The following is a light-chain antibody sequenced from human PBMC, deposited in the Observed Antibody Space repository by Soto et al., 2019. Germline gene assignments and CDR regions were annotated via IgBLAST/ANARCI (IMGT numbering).Light chain of an antibody. CDR2: GAS. CDR3: QQYGSSPYT. CDR1: QSVSSSY. V-gene: IGKV3-20*01. J-gene: IGKJ2*01. Sequence: EIVLTQSPGTLSLSPGERATLSCRASQSVSSSYLAWYQQKPGQAPRLLIYGASSRATGIPDRFSGSGSGIDLTVTISRLEPEDFAVYYCQQYGSSPYTFGQGTKLEIK.